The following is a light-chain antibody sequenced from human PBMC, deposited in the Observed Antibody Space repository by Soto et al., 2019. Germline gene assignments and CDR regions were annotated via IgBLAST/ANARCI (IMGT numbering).Light chain of an antibody. CDR1: SGHSSYA. J-gene: IGLJ2*01. Sequence: QLVLTQSPSASASLGASVKLTCTLSSGHSSYAIAWHQQQPEKGPRYLMKLNSDGSHSKGDGIPDRFSGSSSGAERYLTISSLPSEDEADDYCQTWGTGSGHVVFGGGTELTVL. CDR2: LNSDGSH. CDR3: QTWGTGSGHVV. V-gene: IGLV4-69*01.